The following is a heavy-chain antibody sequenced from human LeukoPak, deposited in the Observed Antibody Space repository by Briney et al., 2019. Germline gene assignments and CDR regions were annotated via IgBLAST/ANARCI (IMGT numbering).Heavy chain of an antibody. Sequence: PGGSLRLSCAASGFTFSSYAMHWVRQAPGKGLEWWAVISYDGSNKYYADSVKGRFTISRDNSKNTLYLQMNSLRAEDTAVYYCARGGIAVAGGYYYYGMDVWGQGTTVTVSS. CDR2: ISYDGSNK. CDR1: GFTFSSYA. J-gene: IGHJ6*02. V-gene: IGHV3-30*04. CDR3: ARGGIAVAGGYYYYGMDV. D-gene: IGHD6-19*01.